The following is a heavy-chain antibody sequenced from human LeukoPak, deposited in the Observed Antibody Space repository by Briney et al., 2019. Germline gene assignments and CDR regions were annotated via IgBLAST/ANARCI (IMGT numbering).Heavy chain of an antibody. Sequence: ASVKVSCKASGYTFTSYYMHWVRQAPGQGLEWMGIINPSGGSTSYAQKSQGRVTMTRDTSTSAVYMELSSLRSEDTAVYYCARDIVVVPAAYSLGMDVWGKGTTVTVSS. V-gene: IGHV1-46*01. CDR1: GYTFTSYY. CDR2: INPSGGST. D-gene: IGHD2-2*01. J-gene: IGHJ6*04. CDR3: ARDIVVVPAAYSLGMDV.